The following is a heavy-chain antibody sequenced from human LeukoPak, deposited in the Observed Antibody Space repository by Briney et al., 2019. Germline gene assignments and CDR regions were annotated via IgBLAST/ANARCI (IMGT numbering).Heavy chain of an antibody. V-gene: IGHV3-53*01. CDR1: GFTVSSNY. CDR3: ARALGDYYDSSGYYFDFQH. Sequence: GGSLRLSCAASGFTVSSNYMSWVRQAPGKGLEWVSVIYSGGSTYYADSVKGRFTISRDNSKNTLYLQMNSLRAEDTAVYYCARALGDYYDSSGYYFDFQHWGQGTLVTVSS. D-gene: IGHD3-22*01. CDR2: IYSGGST. J-gene: IGHJ1*01.